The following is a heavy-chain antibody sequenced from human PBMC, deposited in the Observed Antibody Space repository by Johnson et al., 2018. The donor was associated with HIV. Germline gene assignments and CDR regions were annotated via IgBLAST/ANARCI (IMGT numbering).Heavy chain of an antibody. CDR2: IRYDGSNK. CDR3: AKGEQLVISRKGHDAFDI. J-gene: IGHJ3*02. CDR1: GVTFSSYG. Sequence: AAGGVTFSSYGMHWVRQAPGKGLEGVAFIRYDGSNKYYADSVKGRFTISRDNSKNTLYLQMNSLRVEDTAVYYCAKGEQLVISRKGHDAFDIWGQGTMVTVSS. D-gene: IGHD6-6*01. V-gene: IGHV3-30*02.